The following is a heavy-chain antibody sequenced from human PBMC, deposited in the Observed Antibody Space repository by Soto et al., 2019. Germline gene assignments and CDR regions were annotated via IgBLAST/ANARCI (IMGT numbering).Heavy chain of an antibody. V-gene: IGHV4-31*03. J-gene: IGHJ5*02. CDR3: ARACSGGSCYSVWFDP. D-gene: IGHD2-15*01. CDR1: GGSISSGGYY. Sequence: QVQLQESGPGLVKPSQTLSLTCTVSGGSISSGGYYWSWIRQHPGKGLEWIGYIYYSGSTYYNPSLKSRVTISVDTSKNQFSLKLSSVTAADTAVYYCARACSGGSCYSVWFDPWGQGTLVTVSS. CDR2: IYYSGST.